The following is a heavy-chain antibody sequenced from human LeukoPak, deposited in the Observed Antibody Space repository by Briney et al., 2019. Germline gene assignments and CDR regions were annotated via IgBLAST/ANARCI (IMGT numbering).Heavy chain of an antibody. CDR1: GGSISGSSYY. Sequence: SETLSLTCTVSGGSISGSSYYWGWIRQSPGKGLEWIGSIYYGQTIYYNPSLNSRVTISVVTSKDQFTLQLNSVTAADTAVYYCVRHDGRGGATMGAFDSWGQGSLVTVSS. CDR3: VRHDGRGGATMGAFDS. D-gene: IGHD4/OR15-4a*01. J-gene: IGHJ5*01. CDR2: IYYGQTI. V-gene: IGHV4-39*01.